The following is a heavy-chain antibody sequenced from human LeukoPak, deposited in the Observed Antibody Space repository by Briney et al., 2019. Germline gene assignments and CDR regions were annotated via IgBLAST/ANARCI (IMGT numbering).Heavy chain of an antibody. CDR1: GGTFSSYA. J-gene: IGHJ4*02. D-gene: IGHD6-13*01. V-gene: IGHV1-69*04. Sequence: SVKVSCKASGGTFSSYAISWVRQAPGQGLEWMGRIIPNLGIANYAQKFQGRVTITADKSTSTAYMELSSLRSEDTAVYYCARSELASYFDYWGQGTLVTVSS. CDR3: ARSELASYFDY. CDR2: IIPNLGIA.